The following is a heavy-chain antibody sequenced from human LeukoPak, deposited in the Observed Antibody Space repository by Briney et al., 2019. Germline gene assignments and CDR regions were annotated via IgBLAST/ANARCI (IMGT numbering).Heavy chain of an antibody. V-gene: IGHV4-59*01. D-gene: IGHD6-19*01. CDR1: GGSISSYY. Sequence: PSETLSLTCTVSGGSISSYYWSWIRQPPGKGLEWIGYIYYSGSTNYNPSLKSRVTISVDTSKNQFSLKLSSVTAADTAVYYCARGKNSGWSPFDYWGQGTLVTVSS. CDR2: IYYSGST. CDR3: ARGKNSGWSPFDY. J-gene: IGHJ4*02.